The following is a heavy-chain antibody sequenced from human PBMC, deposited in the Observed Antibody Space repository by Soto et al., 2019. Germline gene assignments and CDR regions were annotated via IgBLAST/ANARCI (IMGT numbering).Heavy chain of an antibody. CDR2: IYASGST. D-gene: IGHD1-26*01. V-gene: IGHV4-4*07. Sequence: SETLSLTCTASGGSISSYYWGWIRQPAGKGLEWIGRIYASGSTNYNPSLKSRVTMSVDTSKNQFSLKLSSVTAADTAVYYCARDPGSYASDYWGQGTLVTVSS. CDR1: GGSISSYY. CDR3: ARDPGSYASDY. J-gene: IGHJ4*02.